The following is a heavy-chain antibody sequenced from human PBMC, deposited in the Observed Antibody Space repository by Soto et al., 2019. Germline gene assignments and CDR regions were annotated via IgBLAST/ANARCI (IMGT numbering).Heavy chain of an antibody. CDR2: TYYSGST. CDR3: ASHLTGTAGWPFHK. J-gene: IGHJ4*01. Sequence: SETLSLTCTVSGGSISSYYWSWIRQPPGKGLEWIGNTYYSGSTNYNPSLKSRVTISVDTSKNQFSLSLSSVTAADTAVYYCASHLTGTAGWPFHKWGHGTLVTASS. CDR1: GGSISSYY. V-gene: IGHV4-59*08. D-gene: IGHD1-7*01.